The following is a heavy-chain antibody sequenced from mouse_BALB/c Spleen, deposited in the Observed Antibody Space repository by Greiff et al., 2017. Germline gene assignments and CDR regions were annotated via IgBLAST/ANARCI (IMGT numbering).Heavy chain of an antibody. CDR3: TRGVLGKDY. Sequence: QVQLKQSGAELVRPGASVTLSCKASGYTFTDYEMHWVKQTPVHGLEWIGAIDPETGGTAYNQKFKGKATLTADKSSSTAYMELRSLTSEDSAVYYCTRGVLGKDYWGQGTTLTVSS. D-gene: IGHD2-14*01. V-gene: IGHV1-15*01. J-gene: IGHJ2*01. CDR2: IDPETGGT. CDR1: GYTFTDYE.